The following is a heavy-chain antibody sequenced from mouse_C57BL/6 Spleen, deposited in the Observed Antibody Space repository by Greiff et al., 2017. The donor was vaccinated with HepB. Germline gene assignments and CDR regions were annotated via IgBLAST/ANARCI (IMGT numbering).Heavy chain of an antibody. Sequence: SGPELVKPGASVKISCKASGYAFSSSWMNWVKQRPGKGLEWIGRIYPGDGDTNYNGKFKGKATLTADKSSSTAYMQLSSLTSEDSAVYFCAIYYDYPAWFAYWGQGTLVTVSA. V-gene: IGHV1-82*01. CDR2: IYPGDGDT. CDR1: GYAFSSSW. D-gene: IGHD2-4*01. CDR3: AIYYDYPAWFAY. J-gene: IGHJ3*01.